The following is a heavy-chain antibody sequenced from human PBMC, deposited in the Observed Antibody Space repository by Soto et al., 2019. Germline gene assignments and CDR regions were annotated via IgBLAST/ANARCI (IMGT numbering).Heavy chain of an antibody. CDR3: ASCPQNCITSSPCCLSFDY. CDR1: GFTFSSYA. Sequence: GGSLRLSCAASGFTFSSYAMSWVRQAPGKGLEWVSAISGSGGSTYYADSVKGRFTISRDNSKNTLYLQMNSLRAEDTAVYYCASCPQNCITSSPCCLSFDYWGQGTLVTVSS. D-gene: IGHD3-10*01. J-gene: IGHJ4*02. CDR2: ISGSGGST. V-gene: IGHV3-23*01.